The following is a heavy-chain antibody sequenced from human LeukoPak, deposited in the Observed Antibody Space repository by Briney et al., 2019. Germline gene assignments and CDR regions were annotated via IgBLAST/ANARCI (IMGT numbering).Heavy chain of an antibody. CDR2: MRSKANNYAT. V-gene: IGHV3-73*01. CDR3: TRSEALAAFDI. Sequence: PGGSLRLSCAASGFTFSGSAMHWVRQASGKGLELVGRMRSKANNYATAYGASVKGRFTISRDDSKNTAYLQMNSLKTEDTAVYYCTRSEALAAFDIWGQGTMVTVSS. J-gene: IGHJ3*02. CDR1: GFTFSGSA.